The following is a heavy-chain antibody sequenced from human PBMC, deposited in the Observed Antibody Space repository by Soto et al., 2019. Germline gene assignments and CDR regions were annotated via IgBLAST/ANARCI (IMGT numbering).Heavy chain of an antibody. D-gene: IGHD5-18*01. V-gene: IGHV3-7*01. CDR1: VFMFSAYW. CDR3: ARDFYGGYSYGPGDY. J-gene: IGHJ4*02. Sequence: LRLSCAASVFMFSAYWLCCGRQAPGTGLEWVANLQGDGGKIYYVDSVKGRFTISRDKAKRSLYLQMNSLRAEDTAVYYCARDFYGGYSYGPGDYWGQGALVTVSS. CDR2: LQGDGGKI.